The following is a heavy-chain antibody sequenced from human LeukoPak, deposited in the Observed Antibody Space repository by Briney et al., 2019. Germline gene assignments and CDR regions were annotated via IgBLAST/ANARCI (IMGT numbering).Heavy chain of an antibody. Sequence: ASVKVSFKASGYTFAGKYMHWVRQAPGQGLEWMGWINPNSGGTKYAQNFQGRVTMTRDTSISTAYMELSSLRSDDTAVYYCTRGGYSYAFDYWGQGILVTLSS. CDR1: GYTFAGKY. CDR2: INPNSGGT. V-gene: IGHV1-2*02. CDR3: TRGGYSYAFDY. J-gene: IGHJ4*02. D-gene: IGHD5-18*01.